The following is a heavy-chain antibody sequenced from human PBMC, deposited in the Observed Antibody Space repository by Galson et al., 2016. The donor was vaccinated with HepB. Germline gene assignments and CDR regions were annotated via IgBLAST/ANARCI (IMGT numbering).Heavy chain of an antibody. J-gene: IGHJ6*02. CDR3: ARDGAGGNYLHIYDYHYYGMDV. CDR1: GFTFSSYS. D-gene: IGHD4-11*01. CDR2: ISSSSGDI. Sequence: SLRLSCAASGFTFSSYSINWVRQAPGKGLEWVSSISSSSGDIFYADSVKGRFTISRDNAKNSLHLQMNSLRVEDTAVYYCARDGAGGNYLHIYDYHYYGMDVWGQGTTVTVSS. V-gene: IGHV3-21*01.